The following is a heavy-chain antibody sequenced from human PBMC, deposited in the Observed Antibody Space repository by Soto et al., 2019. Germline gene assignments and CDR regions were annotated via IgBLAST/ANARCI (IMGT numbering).Heavy chain of an antibody. J-gene: IGHJ6*02. CDR1: GYTFTSYG. Sequence: GASVKVSCKASGYTFTSYGISWVRQAPGQGLEWMGWISAYNGNTNYAQKLQGRVTMTTDTSTSTAYMELRSLRSDDTAVYYCAGYCSSTSCYGGYTHYYYYGMDVWGQGTTVTVSS. CDR3: AGYCSSTSCYGGYTHYYYYGMDV. CDR2: ISAYNGNT. D-gene: IGHD2-2*03. V-gene: IGHV1-18*01.